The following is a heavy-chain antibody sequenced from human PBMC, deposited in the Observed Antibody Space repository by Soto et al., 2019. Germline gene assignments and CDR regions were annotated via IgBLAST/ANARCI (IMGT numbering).Heavy chain of an antibody. J-gene: IGHJ5*02. CDR3: ATSNWFDP. Sequence: QLQLQESGPGLVKPSETLSLTCTVSGGSISSRGYYWGWIRQPPGKGLEWIGTIYYSGSTYYNPSLKSRVTISVDTSKNQVSLKLCSVTAADPAVYYCATSNWFDPWGQGTLVTVSS. CDR1: GGSISSRGYY. V-gene: IGHV4-39*01. CDR2: IYYSGST.